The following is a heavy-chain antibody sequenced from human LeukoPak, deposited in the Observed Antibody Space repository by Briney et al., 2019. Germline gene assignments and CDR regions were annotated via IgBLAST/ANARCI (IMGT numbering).Heavy chain of an antibody. CDR3: ARTYCSSTSCNYYYGMDV. J-gene: IGHJ6*02. CDR1: GYTFTGYY. V-gene: IGHV1-2*02. D-gene: IGHD2-2*01. CDR2: INPNSGGT. Sequence: GASVKVSCKASGYTFTGYYMHWVRQAPGQGLEWMGWINPNSGGTNYAQKFQGRVTMTRDTSISTAYMELSRLRSDDTAVYYCARTYCSSTSCNYYYGMDVWGQGTTVTVSS.